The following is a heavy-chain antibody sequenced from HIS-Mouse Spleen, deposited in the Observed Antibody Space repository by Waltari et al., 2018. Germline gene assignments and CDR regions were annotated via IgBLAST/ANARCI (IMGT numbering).Heavy chain of an antibody. V-gene: IGHV4-39*01. D-gene: IGHD4-17*01. J-gene: IGHJ4*02. CDR2: IYYSGST. Sequence: QLQLQESGPGLVKPSETLSPPFTVSGGSISSSSYYWGWIRQPPGKGLEWIGSIYYSGSTYYNPSLKSRVTISVDTSKNQFSLKLSSVTAADTAVYYCAYGDYFDYWGQGTLVTVSS. CDR1: GGSISSSSYY. CDR3: AYGDYFDY.